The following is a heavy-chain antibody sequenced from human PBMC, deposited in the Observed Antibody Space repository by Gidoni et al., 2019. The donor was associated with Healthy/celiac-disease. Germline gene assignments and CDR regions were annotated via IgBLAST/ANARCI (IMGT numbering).Heavy chain of an antibody. CDR1: GFPFSSYG. Sequence: QVQLVESGGGVVQPGRSLRLSCAASGFPFSSYGMHWVRQAPGKGLEWVAVIWYDGSNKYYADSVKGRFTISRDNSKNTLYLQMNSLRAEDTAVYYCARVGGLSISPDYWGQGTLVTVSS. CDR3: ARVGGLSISPDY. J-gene: IGHJ4*02. V-gene: IGHV3-33*01. D-gene: IGHD2-15*01. CDR2: IWYDGSNK.